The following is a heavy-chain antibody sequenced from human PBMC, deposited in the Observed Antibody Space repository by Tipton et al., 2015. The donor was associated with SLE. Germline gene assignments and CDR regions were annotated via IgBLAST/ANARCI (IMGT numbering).Heavy chain of an antibody. J-gene: IGHJ4*02. Sequence: TLSLTCTVSGGSMSTYYWSWIRQPPGKGLEWIGYIYHSGSTNYNPSLRSRVTISVDTSKNQLSLQLSSVTTADTAVYYCARGDPQGLEPLDYWGQGTLVTVSS. CDR2: IYHSGST. CDR3: ARGDPQGLEPLDY. CDR1: GGSMSTYY. D-gene: IGHD1-1*01. V-gene: IGHV4-59*01.